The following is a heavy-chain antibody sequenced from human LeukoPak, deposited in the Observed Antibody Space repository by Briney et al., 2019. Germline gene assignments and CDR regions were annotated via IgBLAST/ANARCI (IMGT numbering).Heavy chain of an antibody. V-gene: IGHV4-39*07. CDR1: GGSFSSSSYY. Sequence: SETLSLTCTVSGGSFSSSSYYWGWIRQPPGKGLEWIGSIYYSGSTYYNPSLKSRVTISIDTSKNQFSLKLSSVTAADTAVYYCAGNVAAAGPDYFDYWGQGTLVPSPQ. CDR3: AGNVAAAGPDYFDY. J-gene: IGHJ4*02. D-gene: IGHD6-13*01. CDR2: IYYSGST.